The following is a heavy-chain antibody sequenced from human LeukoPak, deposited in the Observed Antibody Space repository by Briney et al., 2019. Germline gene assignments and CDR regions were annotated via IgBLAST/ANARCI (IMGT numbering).Heavy chain of an antibody. V-gene: IGHV4-4*07. D-gene: IGHD2-2*01. Sequence: SETLSLTCTVSGGSISSYYWSWIRQPAGKGLEWIGRIYTSGSTNYNPSLKSRLTISVDTSKNQFSLKLSSVTAADTAVYYCARDNIVVVPAAMGWNWFDPWGQGTLVTVSS. J-gene: IGHJ5*02. CDR1: GGSISSYY. CDR3: ARDNIVVVPAAMGWNWFDP. CDR2: IYTSGST.